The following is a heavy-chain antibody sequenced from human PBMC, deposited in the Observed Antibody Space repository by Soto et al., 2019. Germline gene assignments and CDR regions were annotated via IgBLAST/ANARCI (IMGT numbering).Heavy chain of an antibody. Sequence: GGSLRLSCAASGFTFSNYGMHWVRQAPGKGLEWVAVISYDGSNKYYADSVKGRFTISRDNSKNTLYLQMNSLRAEDTAVYYCAKGGYYYDTRPFHHSGQGPLVTVPS. V-gene: IGHV3-30*18. D-gene: IGHD3-22*01. J-gene: IGHJ4*02. CDR1: GFTFSNYG. CDR2: ISYDGSNK. CDR3: AKGGYYYDTRPFHH.